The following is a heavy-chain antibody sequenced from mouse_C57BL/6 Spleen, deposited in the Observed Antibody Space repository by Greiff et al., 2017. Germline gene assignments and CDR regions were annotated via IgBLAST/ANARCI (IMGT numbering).Heavy chain of an antibody. CDR2: ISDGGSYT. J-gene: IGHJ2*01. CDR3: ARDSYILDY. D-gene: IGHD1-3*01. V-gene: IGHV5-4*01. Sequence: EVMLVESGGGLVKPGGSLKLSCAASGFTFSSYAMSWVRQTPEKRLEWVATISDGGSYTYYPDNVKGRFTISRDNAKNNLYLQMSHLKSEDTAMYYCARDSYILDYWGQGTTLTVSS. CDR1: GFTFSSYA.